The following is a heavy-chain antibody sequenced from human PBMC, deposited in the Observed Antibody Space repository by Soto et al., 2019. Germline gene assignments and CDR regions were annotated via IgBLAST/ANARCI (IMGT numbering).Heavy chain of an antibody. V-gene: IGHV4-34*01. D-gene: IGHD2-15*01. J-gene: IGHJ5*02. CDR2: INHSGST. CDR3: AREGYCSGGSCYSGVNWFDP. Sequence: SETLSLTCAVYGGSFSGYYWSWIRQPPGKGLEWIGEINHSGSTNYNPSLKSRVTISVDTSKNQFSLKLSSVPAADPAVYYCAREGYCSGGSCYSGVNWFDPWGQGTLVTVSS. CDR1: GGSFSGYY.